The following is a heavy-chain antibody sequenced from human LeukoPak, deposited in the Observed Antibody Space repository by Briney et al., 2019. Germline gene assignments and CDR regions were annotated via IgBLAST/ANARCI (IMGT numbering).Heavy chain of an antibody. J-gene: IGHJ4*02. CDR2: MHTSGST. Sequence: SETLSLTCTVSGGSISSYYWSWLRQPAGKGLEWIGRMHTSGSTNYNPSLKSRVTMSVDTSKNQFSLKLSSVTAADTAVYYCARDVPAGAIDYWGQGTLVTVSS. CDR1: GGSISSYY. CDR3: ARDVPAGAIDY. V-gene: IGHV4-4*07. D-gene: IGHD1-26*01.